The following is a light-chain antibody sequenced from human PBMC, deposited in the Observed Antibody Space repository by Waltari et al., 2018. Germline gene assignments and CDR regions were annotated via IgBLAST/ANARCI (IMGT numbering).Light chain of an antibody. J-gene: IGKJ1*01. CDR2: DAS. CDR3: QHYVRLPVT. CDR1: QSVGRS. Sequence: EIVLTQSPGTLSLSPGERATLSCRASQSVGRSLAWYQQKPGQAPRLLIYDASTRATGFPDRFSGSGSGIDFSLSISRLAPDDRAVYYCQHYVRLPVTVGQGTKVEFK. V-gene: IGKV3-20*01.